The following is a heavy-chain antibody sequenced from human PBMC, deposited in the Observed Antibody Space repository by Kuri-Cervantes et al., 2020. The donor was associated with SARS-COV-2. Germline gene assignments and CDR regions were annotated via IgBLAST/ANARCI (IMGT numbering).Heavy chain of an antibody. D-gene: IGHD3-3*01. J-gene: IGHJ4*02. CDR2: IRSKAYGGTT. V-gene: IGHV3-49*04. CDR3: TRYDFWSGYYHDY. Sequence: GGSLRLSCAASGFTFINAWMNWVRQAPGKGLEWVGFIRSKAYGGTTEYAASVKGRFTISRDDSKSIAYLQMNSLKTEDTAVYYCTRYDFWSGYYHDYWGQGTLVTVSS. CDR1: GFTFINAW.